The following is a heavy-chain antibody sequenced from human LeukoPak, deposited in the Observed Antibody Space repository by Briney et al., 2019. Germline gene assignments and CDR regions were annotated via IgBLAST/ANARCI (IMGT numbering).Heavy chain of an antibody. CDR3: ARVLEGSSGQHWYFDL. CDR1: GGSFSGYY. J-gene: IGHJ2*01. D-gene: IGHD6-19*01. V-gene: IGHV4-34*01. CDR2: INHSGST. Sequence: SETLSLTCAVYGGSFSGYYWSWSRQPPGKGLEWIGEINHSGSTNYNPSLKSRVTISVDTSKNQFSLKLSSVTAADTAVYHCARVLEGSSGQHWYFDLWGRGTLVTVSS.